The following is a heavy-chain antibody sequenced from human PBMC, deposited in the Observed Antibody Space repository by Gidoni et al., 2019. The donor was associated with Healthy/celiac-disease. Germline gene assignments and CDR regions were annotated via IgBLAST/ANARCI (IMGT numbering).Heavy chain of an antibody. Sequence: QVQLQESGPGLVKPSQPRSLTCTVSGGSISNGGYYWSWIRQHPGKGLEWFGYLYYSGSTYYNPSLKSRVTISVDTSKNQFSLKLSSVTAADTAVYYCARTSDKNWFDPWGQGTLVTVSS. CDR1: GGSISNGGYY. J-gene: IGHJ5*02. D-gene: IGHD3-9*01. CDR3: ARTSDKNWFDP. V-gene: IGHV4-31*03. CDR2: LYYSGST.